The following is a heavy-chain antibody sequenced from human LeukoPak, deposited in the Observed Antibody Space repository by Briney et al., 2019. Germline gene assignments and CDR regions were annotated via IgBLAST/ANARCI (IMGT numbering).Heavy chain of an antibody. V-gene: IGHV5-51*01. D-gene: IGHD2-2*01. Sequence: GGSLKISCKGSGYSFSTYWIGWVRQRPGEGLEWMGIIYPGDSDTRYRPSFQGQVTISADKSINTAYLQWSSLKASDTAMYYCARRGADSRYSVDPWGPGTLVTVSS. CDR1: GYSFSTYW. J-gene: IGHJ5*02. CDR2: IYPGDSDT. CDR3: ARRGADSRYSVDP.